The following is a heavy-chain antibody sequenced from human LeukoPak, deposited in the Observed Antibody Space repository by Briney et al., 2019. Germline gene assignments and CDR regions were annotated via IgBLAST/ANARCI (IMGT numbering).Heavy chain of an antibody. CDR3: ARGGSGWYGTDYYYYGMDV. Sequence: GESLKISCKGSGYSFTSYWIGWVRQTPGKGLEWMGIIYPGDSDTRYSPSFQGQVTISADKSISTAYLQWSSLKASDTAMYYCARGGSGWYGTDYYYYGMDVWGQGTTVTVSS. J-gene: IGHJ6*02. V-gene: IGHV5-51*01. D-gene: IGHD6-19*01. CDR1: GYSFTSYW. CDR2: IYPGDSDT.